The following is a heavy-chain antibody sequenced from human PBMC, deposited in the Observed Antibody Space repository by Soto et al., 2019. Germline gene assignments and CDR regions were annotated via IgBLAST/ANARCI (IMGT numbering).Heavy chain of an antibody. D-gene: IGHD3-22*01. Sequence: ASVKVSCKASGYTFTSYAIHWVRQAPGQGLEWMGWINPSDGNRNFAQKFEDRVTMTTATSTNTVFLELRSLKSDDTAIYYCARDRLRGYDSSGFYSWGQGTMVTVSS. CDR2: INPSDGNR. V-gene: IGHV1-18*01. CDR1: GYTFTSYA. J-gene: IGHJ4*02. CDR3: ARDRLRGYDSSGFYS.